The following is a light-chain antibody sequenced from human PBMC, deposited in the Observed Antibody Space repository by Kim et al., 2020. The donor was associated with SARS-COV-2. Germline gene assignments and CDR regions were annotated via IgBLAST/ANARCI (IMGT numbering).Light chain of an antibody. CDR3: QTWGTSVV. CDR2: QDT. Sequence: VSVSPGPTASLPCSGYRLGEKFASWYQQMPGQSPILVIYQDTQRAPGIPERFSGSNSGDTATLTIAGTQAMDEAHYYCQTWGTSVVFGGGTQLTVL. V-gene: IGLV3-1*01. CDR1: RLGEKF. J-gene: IGLJ2*01.